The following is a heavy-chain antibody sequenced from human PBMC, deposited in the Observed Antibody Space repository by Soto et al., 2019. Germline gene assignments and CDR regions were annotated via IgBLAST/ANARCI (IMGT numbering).Heavy chain of an antibody. Sequence: QVQLVQSGAEVKKPGSSVKVSCKASGGTFSSLAISWVRQAPGQGLEWMGGLVPVFGTANYAQKFQGRVTITADTSTSTSYMGLGSLRSEDTAVYYCARRPGVFDSWGQGTLVTVSS. V-gene: IGHV1-69*06. J-gene: IGHJ4*02. CDR1: GGTFSSLA. CDR3: ARRPGVFDS. D-gene: IGHD3-10*01. CDR2: LVPVFGTA.